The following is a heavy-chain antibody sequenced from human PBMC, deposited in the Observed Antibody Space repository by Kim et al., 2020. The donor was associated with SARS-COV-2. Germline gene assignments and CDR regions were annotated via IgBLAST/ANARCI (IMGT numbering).Heavy chain of an antibody. V-gene: IGHV3-30*04. CDR3: ARESFGGVVRGVDY. J-gene: IGHJ4*02. CDR1: GFTFRTYA. CDR2: ISYDGRNE. D-gene: IGHD3-10*01. Sequence: GGSLRLSCADSGFTFRTYAMHWVRQAPGKGLEWVAVISYDGRNEYYADSVKGRFTISRDNSKNTLYLQMNSLRAEDTAMYYCARESFGGVVRGVDYWGQGTLVTVSS.